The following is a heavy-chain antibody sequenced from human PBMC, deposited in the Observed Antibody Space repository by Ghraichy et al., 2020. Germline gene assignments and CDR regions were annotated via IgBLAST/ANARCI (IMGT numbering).Heavy chain of an antibody. D-gene: IGHD7-27*01. CDR3: TTDLGYYGMDV. CDR1: GLTFNNAW. Sequence: GGSLRLSCAAAGLTFNNAWMSWVRQAPGKGLEWVGRIKSKNDGGTSDYAAPVKGRFTISRDDSKNILYLQMNSLETEDTAVYYCTTDLGYYGMDVWGQGTTVIVFS. CDR2: IKSKNDGGTS. J-gene: IGHJ6*02. V-gene: IGHV3-15*01.